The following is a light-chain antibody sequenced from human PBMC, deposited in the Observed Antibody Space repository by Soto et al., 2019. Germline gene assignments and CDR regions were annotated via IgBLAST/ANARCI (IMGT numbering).Light chain of an antibody. Sequence: DIQLTQSPSFLSASVVDRVTISFRASQAMNTYIAWYQQRPGAAPKLLVYGASTLYTGVPSRFSGSESGAVFTPTISSLQPEDFAVYYCQQYNNWLRTFGGGTKVDIK. J-gene: IGKJ4*01. V-gene: IGKV1-9*01. CDR3: QQYNNWLRT. CDR2: GAS. CDR1: QAMNTY.